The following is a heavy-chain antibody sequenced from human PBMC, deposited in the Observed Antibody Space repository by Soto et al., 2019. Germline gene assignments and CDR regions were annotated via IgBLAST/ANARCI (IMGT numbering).Heavy chain of an antibody. V-gene: IGHV3-21*01. D-gene: IGHD4-17*01. J-gene: IGHJ4*02. CDR3: ARDYGGHSGYFDY. CDR2: ISSSSGYI. CDR1: GFTFSSYN. Sequence: EVQLVESGGGLVKPGGSLRLSCAASGFTFSSYNMNWVRQAPGKGLESVSSISSSSGYIYYADSVKGRFTISRDNDKNLLYLQMNSLRAEDTAVYYCARDYGGHSGYFDYWGQGTLVTVSS.